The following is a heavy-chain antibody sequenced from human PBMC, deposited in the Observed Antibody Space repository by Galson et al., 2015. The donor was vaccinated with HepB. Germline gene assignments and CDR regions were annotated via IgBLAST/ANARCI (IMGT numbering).Heavy chain of an antibody. CDR1: GFTFSSYS. J-gene: IGHJ4*02. Sequence: SLRLSCAVSGFTFSSYSMNWVRQAPGMGLEWVSYISSSTNYKYYADSVKGRFTISRDNAKNSLYLQMNSLRAEDTAVYYCARYRWEAFDYWGQGTLVTVSA. CDR3: ARYRWEAFDY. CDR2: ISSSTNYK. V-gene: IGHV3-21*01. D-gene: IGHD5-24*01.